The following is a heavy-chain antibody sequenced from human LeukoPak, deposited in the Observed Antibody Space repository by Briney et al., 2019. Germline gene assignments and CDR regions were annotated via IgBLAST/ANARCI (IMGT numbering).Heavy chain of an antibody. CDR3: ARDGCSGGSCYLPAYFDY. Sequence: ASVKVSCKASGGTFSSYAVSWVRQAPGQGLEWMGWISAYNGNTNYAQKLQGRVTMTTDTSTSTAYMELRSLRSDDTAVYYCARDGCSGGSCYLPAYFDYWGQGTLVTVSS. J-gene: IGHJ4*02. V-gene: IGHV1-18*01. CDR2: ISAYNGNT. CDR1: GGTFSSYA. D-gene: IGHD2-15*01.